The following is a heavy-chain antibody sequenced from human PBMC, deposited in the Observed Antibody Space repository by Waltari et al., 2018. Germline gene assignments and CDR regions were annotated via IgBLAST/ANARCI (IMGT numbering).Heavy chain of an antibody. CDR1: GFTFTRYL. CDR2: VNSDGSSK. V-gene: IGHV3-74*01. D-gene: IGHD3-10*01. J-gene: IGHJ4*02. CDR3: TRALWLGELYDY. Sequence: EVQLDESGGGLVQPGGSLRLSCSASGFTFTRYLMNWVRQAPGKGLVWVARVNSDGSSKTYADSVNGRFTISRDNAKNTVYLQMNSLRVEDTAVYYCTRALWLGELYDYWGQGTLVTVSS.